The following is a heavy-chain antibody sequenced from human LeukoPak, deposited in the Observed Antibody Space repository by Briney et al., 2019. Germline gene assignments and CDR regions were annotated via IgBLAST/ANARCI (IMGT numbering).Heavy chain of an antibody. CDR1: GFTFNQFW. CDR3: ARDPVRRDSY. Sequence: GGSLRLSCEASGFTFNQFWMHWVRQAPGKSLVWVSHINPDGSQTNYADSVTGRFTISRDNAKNTLYLQMNSLRAEDTAVYYCARDPVRRDSYWGQGTLVTVSS. CDR2: INPDGSQT. D-gene: IGHD3-10*01. V-gene: IGHV3-74*01. J-gene: IGHJ4*02.